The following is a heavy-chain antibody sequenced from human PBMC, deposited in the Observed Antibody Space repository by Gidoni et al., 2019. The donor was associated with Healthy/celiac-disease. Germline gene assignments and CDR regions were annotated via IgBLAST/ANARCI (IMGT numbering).Heavy chain of an antibody. Sequence: QLQLQESGSGLVKPSQTLSLTCAVSGGSISSGGYSWSWIRQPPGKGLEWIGYIYHSGSTYYNPSLKSRVTISVDRSKNQFSLKLSSVTAADTAVYYCARVVGGHELDYFDYWGQGTLVTVSS. D-gene: IGHD2-2*01. J-gene: IGHJ4*02. CDR2: IYHSGST. V-gene: IGHV4-30-2*01. CDR1: GGSISSGGYS. CDR3: ARVVGGHELDYFDY.